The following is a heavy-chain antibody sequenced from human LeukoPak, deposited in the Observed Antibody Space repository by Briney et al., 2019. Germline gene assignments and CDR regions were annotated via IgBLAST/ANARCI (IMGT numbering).Heavy chain of an antibody. D-gene: IGHD2-2*01. Sequence: SVKVSCTASGGTFSSYAISWVRQAPGQGLEWMGGIIPIFGTANYAQKFQGRVTITADESTSTAYMELSSLRSEDTAVYYCAREAQVLYQLQQGFAYWGQGTLVTVSS. CDR2: IIPIFGTA. CDR3: AREAQVLYQLQQGFAY. CDR1: GGTFSSYA. J-gene: IGHJ4*02. V-gene: IGHV1-69*13.